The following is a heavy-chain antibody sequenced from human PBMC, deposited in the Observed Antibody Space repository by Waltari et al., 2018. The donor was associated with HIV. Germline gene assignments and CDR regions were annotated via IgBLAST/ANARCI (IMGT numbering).Heavy chain of an antibody. CDR3: ARSPPQYDSSGYYCDY. CDR2: ISAHNGNT. CDR1: GNTLTIYG. D-gene: IGHD3-22*01. V-gene: IGHV1-18*01. J-gene: IGHJ4*02. Sequence: QVQLVQSGAEVKKPGASVKVSCKAYGNTLTIYGFTWVRQAPGQGLEWMGWISAHNGNTNYAQKFQGRVTMTTDTSTSTAYMELRSLRSDDTAVYYCARSPPQYDSSGYYCDYWGQGTLVTVSS.